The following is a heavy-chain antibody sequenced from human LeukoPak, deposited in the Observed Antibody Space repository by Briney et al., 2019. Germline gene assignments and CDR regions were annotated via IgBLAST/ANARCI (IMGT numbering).Heavy chain of an antibody. CDR3: ARGSEWELLSCDY. J-gene: IGHJ4*02. Sequence: GGSLRLSCVASGFTFSSYSMNWVRQAPGKGLEWVSSISSSGSYIYYADSVKGRFTISRDNAKNSLYLQMNSLRAEDTAVYYCARGSEWELLSCDYWGQGTLVTVSS. CDR2: ISSSGSYI. V-gene: IGHV3-21*01. D-gene: IGHD1-26*01. CDR1: GFTFSSYS.